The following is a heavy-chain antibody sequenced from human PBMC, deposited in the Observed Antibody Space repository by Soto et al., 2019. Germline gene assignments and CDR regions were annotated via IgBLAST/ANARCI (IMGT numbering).Heavy chain of an antibody. CDR2: ISGSGGST. V-gene: IGHV3-23*01. D-gene: IGHD3-3*01. CDR1: GFTFSSYA. Sequence: PGGSLRLSCAASGFTFSSYAMSWVRQAPGKGLEWVSAISGSGGSTYYADSVKGRFTISRDNSKNTLYLQMNSLRAEDTAVYYCAKGDPGGYDFWSGYSGPSHYYYYGMDVWGQGTTVTVSS. J-gene: IGHJ6*02. CDR3: AKGDPGGYDFWSGYSGPSHYYYYGMDV.